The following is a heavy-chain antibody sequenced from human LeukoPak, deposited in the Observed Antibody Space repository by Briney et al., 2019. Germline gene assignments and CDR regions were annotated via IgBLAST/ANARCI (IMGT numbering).Heavy chain of an antibody. CDR1: GYTFTSYY. D-gene: IGHD1-26*01. CDR2: INPSGGST. CDR3: AREEWELAFDY. J-gene: IGHJ4*02. V-gene: IGHV1-46*01. Sequence: ASVKVSCKASGYTFTSYYMHWVRQAPGQGLEWMGIINPSGGSTSYAQEFQGRVTMTRDTSTSTVYMELSSLRSEDTAVYYCAREEWELAFDYWGQGTLVTVSS.